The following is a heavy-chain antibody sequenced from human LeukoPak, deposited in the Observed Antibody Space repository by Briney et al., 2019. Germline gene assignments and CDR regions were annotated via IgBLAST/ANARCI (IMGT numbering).Heavy chain of an antibody. CDR2: IYYSGST. J-gene: IGHJ5*02. CDR3: AEYYYDSSGYNDWFDP. V-gene: IGHV4-39*07. Sequence: SETLSLTCTVSGGSISSSSYYWGWIRQPPGKGLEWIGSIYYSGSTYYNPSLKSRVTISVDTSKNQFSLKLSSVTAADTAVYYCAEYYYDSSGYNDWFDPWGQGTLVTVSS. D-gene: IGHD3-22*01. CDR1: GGSISSSSYY.